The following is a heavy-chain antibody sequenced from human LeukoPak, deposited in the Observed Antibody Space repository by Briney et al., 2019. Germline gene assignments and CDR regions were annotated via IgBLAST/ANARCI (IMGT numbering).Heavy chain of an antibody. CDR1: GFTFSSYA. D-gene: IGHD3-10*01. CDR2: ISGSGGST. CDR3: AKESGRYYGSGFCDY. V-gene: IGHV3-23*01. Sequence: GGSLRLSCAAPGFTFSSYAMSWVRQAPGKGLEWVSAISGSGGSTYYADSVKGRFTISRDNSKNTLYLQVNSLRAEDAAVYYCAKESGRYYGSGFCDYWGQGTLVTVSS. J-gene: IGHJ4*02.